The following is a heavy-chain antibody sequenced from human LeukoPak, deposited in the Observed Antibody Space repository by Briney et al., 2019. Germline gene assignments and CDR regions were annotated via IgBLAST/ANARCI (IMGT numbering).Heavy chain of an antibody. CDR3: AKDHERRVYTSGTPYCFDH. CDR1: GVTYSNYA. V-gene: IGHV3-23*01. CDR2: ISGSGDRT. J-gene: IGHJ4*02. Sequence: GGSLRLSCGVSGVTYSNYAMSWVRQAPGKGLEWISGISGSGDRTDQPDSVKGRFTISRDNSENTLYLQMDSLRAEDTAIYYCAKDHERRVYTSGTPYCFDHWGRGTLSPSPQ. D-gene: IGHD2-15*01.